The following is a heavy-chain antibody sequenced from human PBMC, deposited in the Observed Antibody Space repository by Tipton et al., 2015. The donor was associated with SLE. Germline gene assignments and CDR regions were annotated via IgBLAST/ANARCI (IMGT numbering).Heavy chain of an antibody. V-gene: IGHV1-18*01. J-gene: IGHJ4*02. CDR1: GYTFTSYG. Sequence: QLVQSRAEVKKPGASVKVSCKASGYTFTSYGISWARQAPGQGLEWMGWISTYNGNTNYAQKLQGRVTMTSDTSTSTAYMELRSLRSDDTAIYYCARVRVDTAMGVFDFWGQGTLVTVSS. CDR3: ARVRVDTAMGVFDF. CDR2: ISTYNGNT. D-gene: IGHD5-18*01.